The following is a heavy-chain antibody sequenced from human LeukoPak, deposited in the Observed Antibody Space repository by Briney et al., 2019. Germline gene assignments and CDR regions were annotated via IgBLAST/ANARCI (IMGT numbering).Heavy chain of an antibody. J-gene: IGHJ4*02. CDR2: INPSGGST. V-gene: IGHV1-46*01. CDR3: ARDLFLRGYDGGIDY. CDR1: GYTFTSYY. D-gene: IGHD5-18*01. Sequence: GASVKVSRKASGYTFTSYYMHWVRQAPGQGLEWMGIINPSGGSTSYAQKFQGRVTMTRDTSTSTVYMELSSLRSEDTAVYYCARDLFLRGYDGGIDYWGQGTLVTVSS.